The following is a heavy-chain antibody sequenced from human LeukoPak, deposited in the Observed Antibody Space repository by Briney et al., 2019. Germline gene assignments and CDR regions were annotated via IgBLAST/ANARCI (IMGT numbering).Heavy chain of an antibody. V-gene: IGHV1-18*01. Sequence: SVTVSGKSSGYMFAKHCMHGLRQNTRQELEWVGWFSAQNGNTNYVQQFQGRVTMTRDTSASTAYMELRSLKSDDTTVYYCARESNGGYGFDYWGQGTLVTVAS. CDR2: FSAQNGNT. D-gene: IGHD5-12*01. CDR1: GYMFAKHC. J-gene: IGHJ4*02. CDR3: ARESNGGYGFDY.